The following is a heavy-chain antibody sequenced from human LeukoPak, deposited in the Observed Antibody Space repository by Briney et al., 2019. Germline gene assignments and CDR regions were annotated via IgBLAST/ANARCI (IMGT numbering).Heavy chain of an antibody. J-gene: IGHJ6*03. CDR1: GRSIRSYY. CDR2: IYTSGST. Sequence: SETLSLTHTVSGRSIRSYYWSWIRQPAAKGLEWIGRIYTSGSTNYHPSLKSRVTMSVDTYKNQFSPKLSSVTDADTAVYYCASWGSTAAGGLKTGYYYMDVWGKGTTVTVSS. V-gene: IGHV4-4*07. CDR3: ASWGSTAAGGLKTGYYYMDV. D-gene: IGHD6-13*01.